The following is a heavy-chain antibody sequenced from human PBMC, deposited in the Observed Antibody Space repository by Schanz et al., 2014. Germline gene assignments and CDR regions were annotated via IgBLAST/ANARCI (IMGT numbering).Heavy chain of an antibody. J-gene: IGHJ5*02. CDR2: ISYSGRT. Sequence: QVQLQESGPGLVEPSQTLSLTCTVSGASISSRDFYWSWIRQFPGKGLEWIGYISYSGRTYYSPSLKSRLTMSVDTSKTQFSLSLSSVTAADTAIYYCAAQRQYTRYYDWFDPWGQGTLVTVSS. CDR1: GASISSRDFY. CDR3: AAQRQYTRYYDWFDP. V-gene: IGHV4-31*03. D-gene: IGHD3-10*01.